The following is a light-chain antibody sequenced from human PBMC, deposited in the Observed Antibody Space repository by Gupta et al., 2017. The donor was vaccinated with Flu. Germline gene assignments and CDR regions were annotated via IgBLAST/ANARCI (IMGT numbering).Light chain of an antibody. CDR2: GNS. Sequence: QSVLTQPPSVSGAPGQRVTISCTGSSSNIGAGYDVHWYQQLPGTAPKLLIYGNSNRPSGVPDRFSGSKSGTSAYLAITGLQAEDEADYYCQSYDSSLSGGVFGTGTKVKVL. V-gene: IGLV1-40*01. CDR1: SSNIGAGYD. J-gene: IGLJ1*01. CDR3: QSYDSSLSGGV.